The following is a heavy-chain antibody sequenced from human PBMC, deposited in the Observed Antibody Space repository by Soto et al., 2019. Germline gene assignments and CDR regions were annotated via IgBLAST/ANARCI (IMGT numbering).Heavy chain of an antibody. D-gene: IGHD2-15*01. J-gene: IGHJ4*02. CDR2: ISTSGGST. CDR1: GFTFSSYA. V-gene: IGHV3-23*01. Sequence: GGSLRLSCAASGFTFSSYAMTWVRQAPGKGLEWVSAISTSGGSTYYADSVKGRFTISRDNSKNTLYLQMNSLRGEDTAVYYCTKDYGYCSGGSCYSDYWGQGTLVTVSS. CDR3: TKDYGYCSGGSCYSDY.